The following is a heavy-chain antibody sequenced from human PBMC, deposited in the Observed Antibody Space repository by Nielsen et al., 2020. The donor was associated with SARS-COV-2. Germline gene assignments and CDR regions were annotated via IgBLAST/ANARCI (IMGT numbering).Heavy chain of an antibody. V-gene: IGHV3-9*01. CDR2: ISWNSGSI. D-gene: IGHD1-26*01. CDR1: GFTFDDYA. Sequence: GGSLRLSCAASGFTFDDYAMHWVRQAPGKGLEWVSGISWNSGSIGYADSVKGRFTISRDNAKNSLYLQMNSLRAEDTAVYYCARDGEVGATTGVDYWGQGTLVTVSS. J-gene: IGHJ4*02. CDR3: ARDGEVGATTGVDY.